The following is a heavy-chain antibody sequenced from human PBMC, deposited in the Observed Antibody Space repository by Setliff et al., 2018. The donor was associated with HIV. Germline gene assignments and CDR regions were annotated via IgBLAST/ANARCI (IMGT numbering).Heavy chain of an antibody. CDR2: IIRSGGT. D-gene: IGHD3-3*01. V-gene: IGHV4-34*12. J-gene: IGHJ4*02. CDR1: GGSFSGYY. Sequence: SETLSLTCAVYGGSFSGYYWSWIRQPPGKGLEWIGEIIRSGGTNYNPSLKSRVTISVDTSKNQFSLKLSSVTAADTAVYYCARRSGFFLDYWGQGTLVTVSS. CDR3: ARRSGFFLDY.